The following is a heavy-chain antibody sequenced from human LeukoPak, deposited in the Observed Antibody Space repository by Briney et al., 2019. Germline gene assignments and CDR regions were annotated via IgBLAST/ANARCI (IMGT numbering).Heavy chain of an antibody. CDR2: IWYDGSNK. J-gene: IGHJ4*02. Sequence: GRSLRLSCAASGFTFSSYGMHWVHQAPGKGLEWVAVIWYDGSNKYYADSVKGRFTISRDNSKNTLYLQMNSLRAEDTAVYYCARDLLQYYYDSSGYPGPYWGQGTLVTVSS. V-gene: IGHV3-33*01. D-gene: IGHD3-22*01. CDR1: GFTFSSYG. CDR3: ARDLLQYYYDSSGYPGPY.